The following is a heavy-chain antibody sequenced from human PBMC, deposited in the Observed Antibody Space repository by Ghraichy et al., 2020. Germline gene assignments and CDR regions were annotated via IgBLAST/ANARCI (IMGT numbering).Heavy chain of an antibody. J-gene: IGHJ6*02. CDR2: LNHSGST. Sequence: SETLSLTCAVYGGSFSGYYWSWIRQPPGKGLEWIGELNHSGSTNYNPSLKSRVTISVDTSKNQFSLKLSSVTAADTAVYYCARLYCSGGSCYYYYYGMDVWGQGTTVTVSS. CDR3: ARLYCSGGSCYYYYYGMDV. V-gene: IGHV4-34*01. CDR1: GGSFSGYY. D-gene: IGHD2-15*01.